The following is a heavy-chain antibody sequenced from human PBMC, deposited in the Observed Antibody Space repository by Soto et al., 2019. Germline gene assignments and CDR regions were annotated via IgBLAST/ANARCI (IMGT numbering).Heavy chain of an antibody. J-gene: IGHJ4*02. CDR2: IYRFGST. Sequence: PSETLSLTCAVSGGSISSRNWWSWVRQPPGKGLEWIGEIYRFGSTNYNPSLRGRVTISLDKSNNQFSLTLTSVTAADTAVYYWAGLFDYANYQFEYWGQGALVTVSS. V-gene: IGHV4-4*02. CDR3: AGLFDYANYQFEY. CDR1: GGSISSRNW. D-gene: IGHD4-17*01.